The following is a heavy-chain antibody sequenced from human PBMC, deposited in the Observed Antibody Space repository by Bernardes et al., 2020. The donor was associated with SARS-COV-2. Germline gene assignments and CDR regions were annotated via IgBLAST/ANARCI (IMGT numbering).Heavy chain of an antibody. D-gene: IGHD2-15*01. CDR3: VRSPGSWQPSNFDY. CDR2: ISGYNGKT. Sequence: ASVKVSCKSSGYTFSSFHISWVRQAPGQGLEWVGWISGYNGKTDYGQKFQDRVIMTTESSTRTVYMELKSLRSDDTAVYFCVRSPGSWQPSNFDYWGQGTLVTVSS. CDR1: GYTFSSFH. J-gene: IGHJ4*02. V-gene: IGHV1-18*04.